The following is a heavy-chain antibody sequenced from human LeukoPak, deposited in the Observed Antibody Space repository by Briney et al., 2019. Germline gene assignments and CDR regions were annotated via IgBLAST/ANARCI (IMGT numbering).Heavy chain of an antibody. V-gene: IGHV4-59*08. Sequence: SETLSLTCTVSGDSVSNYYWSWLRQPPGKRLEWIGHSSYSGSTKYNPSLNSRVTLSVGTSKNRLSLKLSSVTAADTAVYYCARHVGNTLYFLDYWGQGILVTVSS. CDR1: GDSVSNYY. CDR3: ARHVGNTLYFLDY. D-gene: IGHD1/OR15-1a*01. CDR2: SSYSGST. J-gene: IGHJ4*02.